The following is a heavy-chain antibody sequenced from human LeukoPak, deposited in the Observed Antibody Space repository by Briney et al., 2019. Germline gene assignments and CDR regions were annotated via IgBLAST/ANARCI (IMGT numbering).Heavy chain of an antibody. Sequence: SETLSLTCTASHDSISSDYWSWIRQPPGKGLEWIGYISYSGNTKYSPSLKSRVTISGDRSKNQFSLRMTSVTAADTAVYYCAKSHPAVTTTDWYFDLWGRGTLVTVSS. CDR1: HDSISSDY. D-gene: IGHD4-17*01. CDR2: ISYSGNT. CDR3: AKSHPAVTTTDWYFDL. V-gene: IGHV4-59*01. J-gene: IGHJ2*01.